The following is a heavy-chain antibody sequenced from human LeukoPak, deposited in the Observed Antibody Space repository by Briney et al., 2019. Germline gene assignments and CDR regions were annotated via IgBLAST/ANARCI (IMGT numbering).Heavy chain of an antibody. D-gene: IGHD5-24*01. CDR3: ARTLRDDYNYIFDY. CDR1: GYTFTSYA. J-gene: IGHJ4*02. Sequence: VASVKVSCKASGYTFTSYAMNWVRQAPGQGLEWMGWINTNTGNPTYAQGFTGRFVFSLDTSVSTAYLQICSLKAEDTAVYYCARTLRDDYNYIFDYWGQGTLVTVSS. V-gene: IGHV7-4-1*01. CDR2: INTNTGNP.